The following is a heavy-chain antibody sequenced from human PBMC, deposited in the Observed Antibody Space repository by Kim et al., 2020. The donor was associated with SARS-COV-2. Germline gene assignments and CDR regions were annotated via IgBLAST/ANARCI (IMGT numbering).Heavy chain of an antibody. Sequence: GGSLRLSCVASGFNFRTMWMAWVRQAPGKGLEWVGHIKSRSDGGTTDFAPPVQGRFSISRDDSKATLFLQLDRLKTDDTAVYYCCTEWGRGWQLSLDFCGQGALVTVSS. V-gene: IGHV3-15*01. J-gene: IGHJ4*02. D-gene: IGHD2-15*01. CDR3: CTEWGRGWQLSLDF. CDR1: GFNFRTMW. CDR2: IKSRSDGGTT.